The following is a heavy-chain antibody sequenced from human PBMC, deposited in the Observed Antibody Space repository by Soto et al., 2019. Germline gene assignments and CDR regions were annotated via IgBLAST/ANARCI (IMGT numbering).Heavy chain of an antibody. CDR1: GFTFGDYA. CDR2: ITSKPYGGTT. CDR3: TRDGRWSPYYYYGMDV. V-gene: IGHV3-49*03. J-gene: IGHJ6*02. Sequence: GSLRLSCTASGFTFGDYAMSWFRQAPGKGLEWVGFITSKPYGGTTEYAASVKGRFTISRDDSKSIAYLQMNSLKTEDTAVYYCTRDGRWSPYYYYGMDVWGQGTTVTVSS. D-gene: IGHD2-15*01.